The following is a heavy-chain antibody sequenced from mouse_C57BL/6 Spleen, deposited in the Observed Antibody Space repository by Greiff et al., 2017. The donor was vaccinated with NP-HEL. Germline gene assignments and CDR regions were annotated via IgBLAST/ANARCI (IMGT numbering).Heavy chain of an antibody. J-gene: IGHJ1*03. D-gene: IGHD1-1*01. CDR2: INPSTGGT. V-gene: IGHV1-42*01. CDR3: ARSSTTVVSYWYFDV. Sequence: EVQLVESGPELVKPGASVKISCKASGYSFTGYYMNWVKQSPEKSLEWIGEINPSTGGTTYNQKFKAKATLTVDKSSSTAYMQLKSLTSEDSAVYYCARSSTTVVSYWYFDVWGTGTTVTVSS. CDR1: GYSFTGYY.